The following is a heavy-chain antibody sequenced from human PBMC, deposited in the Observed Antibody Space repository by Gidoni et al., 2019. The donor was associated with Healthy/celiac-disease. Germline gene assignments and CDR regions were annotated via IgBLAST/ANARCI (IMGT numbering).Heavy chain of an antibody. CDR1: GFTFSSYA. CDR3: ASGRGYPFDY. J-gene: IGHJ4*02. D-gene: IGHD3-10*01. Sequence: EVQLLESGGGLVQPGGSLRLSCAASGFTFSSYAMSWVRQAPGKGLEWVSASSGSGGSTYYADSVKGRFTISRDNSKNTLYLQMNSLRAEDTALYYCASGRGYPFDYWGQGTLVTVSS. V-gene: IGHV3-23*01. CDR2: SSGSGGST.